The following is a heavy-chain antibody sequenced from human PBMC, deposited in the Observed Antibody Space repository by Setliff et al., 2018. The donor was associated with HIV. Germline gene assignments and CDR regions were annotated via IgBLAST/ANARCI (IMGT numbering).Heavy chain of an antibody. CDR1: GGSISSRSYY. Sequence: PSETLSLTCTVSGGSISSRSYYWGWIRQPPGKGLEWIGSIYHSGSTYDSPSLKSRVTISVDPSKNQFSLKLSSVTAADTAIYYCARTYSSHWYIDYWGQGTLITVSS. V-gene: IGHV4-39*07. CDR2: IYHSGST. D-gene: IGHD6-13*01. CDR3: ARTYSSHWYIDY. J-gene: IGHJ4*02.